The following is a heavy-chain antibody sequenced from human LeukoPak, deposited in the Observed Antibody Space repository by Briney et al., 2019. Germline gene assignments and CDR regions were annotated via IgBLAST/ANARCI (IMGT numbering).Heavy chain of an antibody. J-gene: IGHJ6*02. CDR2: ISGSGNGEGVS. V-gene: IGHV3-23*01. D-gene: IGHD1-1*01. CDR1: GFTFRTYA. Sequence: GGSLRLSCAASGFTFRTYAITWVRQAPGKGLEWVSTISGSGNGEGVSSYADSVKGRFTISRDNSMNTVFLQMESLRAADTALYFCAKEPYTTSDFYYGMDVWGQGTTVTVSS. CDR3: AKEPYTTSDFYYGMDV.